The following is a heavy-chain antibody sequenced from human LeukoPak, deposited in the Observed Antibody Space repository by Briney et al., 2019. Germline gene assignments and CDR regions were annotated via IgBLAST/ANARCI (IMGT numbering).Heavy chain of an antibody. CDR3: AKDRKIGGDSSGRGGFDY. CDR2: MNPNSGNT. CDR1: GYTFTSYD. D-gene: IGHD3-22*01. V-gene: IGHV1-8*01. J-gene: IGHJ4*02. Sequence: GASVKVSCKASGYTFTSYDINWVRQATGQGLEWMGWMNPNSGNTGYAQKFQGRVTMTRNTSISTAYMELSSLRSEDTAVYYCAKDRKIGGDSSGRGGFDYWGQGTLVTVSS.